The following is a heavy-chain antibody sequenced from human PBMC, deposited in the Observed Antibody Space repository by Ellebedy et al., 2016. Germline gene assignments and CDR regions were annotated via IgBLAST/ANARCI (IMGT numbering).Heavy chain of an antibody. Sequence: ASVKVSCKASGYTFTSSGISWVRQVPGQGLEWMGWISTYNGYTNYAQKLQGRVTMTTDTSTSTAYMELRSLKSDDTAVYYCARRPLSYDDYIRQYDYWGQGTLVTVSS. CDR1: GYTFTSSG. D-gene: IGHD3-22*01. CDR2: ISTYNGYT. CDR3: ARRPLSYDDYIRQYDY. V-gene: IGHV1-18*01. J-gene: IGHJ4*02.